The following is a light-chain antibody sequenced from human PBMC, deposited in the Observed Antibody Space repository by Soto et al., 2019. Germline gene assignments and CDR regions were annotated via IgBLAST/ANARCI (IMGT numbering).Light chain of an antibody. V-gene: IGLV2-8*01. CDR3: SSYAGSSNV. Sequence: QSALTQPPSASGSPGQSVAISCTGTSSDVGGYNYVSWYQQHPGKAPKLMIYEVNKRPSGLPDRSSGSKSGNTASLTVSGLQAEDEADYYCSSYAGSSNVFGTGTKVTVL. CDR2: EVN. CDR1: SSDVGGYNY. J-gene: IGLJ1*01.